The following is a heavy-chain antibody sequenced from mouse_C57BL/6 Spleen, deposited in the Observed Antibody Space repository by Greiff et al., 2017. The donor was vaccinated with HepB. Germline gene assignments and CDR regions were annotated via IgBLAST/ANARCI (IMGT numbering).Heavy chain of an antibody. D-gene: IGHD2-4*01. CDR1: GYTFTSYW. V-gene: IGHV1-52*01. J-gene: IGHJ4*01. CDR2: IDPSDSDT. Sequence: QVQLQQPGAELVRPGSSVKLSCKASGYTFTSYWMHWVKQRPIQGLEWIGKIDPSDSDTTYNQKFKDKATLTVYITSSTAYMELSSLTYEGSAIYHCAREDYSKFNAMDYWGQGTSATVS. CDR3: AREDYSKFNAMDY.